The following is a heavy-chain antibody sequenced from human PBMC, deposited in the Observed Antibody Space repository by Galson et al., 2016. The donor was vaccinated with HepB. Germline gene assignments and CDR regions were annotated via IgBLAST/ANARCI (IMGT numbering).Heavy chain of an antibody. Sequence: SLRLSCAASGFSFSNYDMSWACQAPGKGPEWVSTISGSGEKTYYADSVKGRSTISRDNSKNALYLQMDSLKVEDTAIYYCVKAIPDANYISGCDYWGQGTLVTVSS. CDR1: GFSFSNYD. D-gene: IGHD4/OR15-4a*01. CDR3: VKAIPDANYISGCDY. CDR2: ISGSGEKT. J-gene: IGHJ4*02. V-gene: IGHV3-23*01.